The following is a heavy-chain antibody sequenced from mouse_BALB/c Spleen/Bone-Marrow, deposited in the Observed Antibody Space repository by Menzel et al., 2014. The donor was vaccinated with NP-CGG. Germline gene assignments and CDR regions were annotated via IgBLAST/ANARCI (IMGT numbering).Heavy chain of an antibody. V-gene: IGHV1-77*01. CDR1: GYTFTDYY. CDR3: AREEVRRLAWFAY. CDR2: IYPGSGNT. Sequence: VQLVESGAELARPGASVKLSCKASGYTFTDYYMNWVKQRTGQGLEWIGEIYPGSGNTYYNEKFRGKATLTADKSSSTVYIQLSSLTSEDSAVYFCAREEVRRLAWFAYWGQGTLVTVSA. J-gene: IGHJ3*01.